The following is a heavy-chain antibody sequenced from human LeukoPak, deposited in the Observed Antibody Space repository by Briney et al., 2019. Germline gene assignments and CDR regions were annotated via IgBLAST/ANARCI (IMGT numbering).Heavy chain of an antibody. J-gene: IGHJ4*02. V-gene: IGHV4-30-2*01. Sequence: SQTLSLTCAVSGGSISSGGYSWSWIRQPPGKGLEWIGYIYHSGSTYYNLSLKSRVTISVDRSKNQFSLKLSSVTAADTAVYYCATLDTAMAAFDYWGQGTLVTVSS. CDR1: GGSISSGGYS. D-gene: IGHD5-18*01. CDR3: ATLDTAMAAFDY. CDR2: IYHSGST.